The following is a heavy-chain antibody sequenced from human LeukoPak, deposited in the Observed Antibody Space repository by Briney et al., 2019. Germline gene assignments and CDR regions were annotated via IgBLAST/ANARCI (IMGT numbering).Heavy chain of an antibody. D-gene: IGHD5-12*01. Sequence: GGSLRLSCAASGFTVSSTYMSWVRQAPGKGLEWVSVIYSGGSTYYADSVKGRFTISRHNSKNTLYLQMNSLRAEDTAVYYCASPGRGVATFGMDVWGQGTTVTVSS. CDR2: IYSGGST. CDR1: GFTVSSTY. V-gene: IGHV3-53*04. CDR3: ASPGRGVATFGMDV. J-gene: IGHJ6*02.